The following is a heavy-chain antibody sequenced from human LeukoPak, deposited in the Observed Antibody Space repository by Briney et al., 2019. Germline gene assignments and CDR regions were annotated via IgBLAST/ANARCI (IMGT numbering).Heavy chain of an antibody. D-gene: IGHD6-19*01. CDR3: ARADIAVAGNDY. Sequence: SGPTLVKPSETVSLTCTVSGGSISSYYWSWIRQPPGKGLEWIGYIYYSGSTNYNPSLKSRVTISVDTSKNQFSLKLSSVTAADTAVYYCARADIAVAGNDYWGQGTLVTVSS. V-gene: IGHV4-59*12. J-gene: IGHJ4*02. CDR1: GGSISSYY. CDR2: IYYSGST.